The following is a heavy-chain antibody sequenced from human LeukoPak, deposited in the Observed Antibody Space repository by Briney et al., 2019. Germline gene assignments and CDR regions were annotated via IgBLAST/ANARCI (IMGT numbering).Heavy chain of an antibody. CDR2: IYYSGST. D-gene: IGHD6-6*01. Sequence: SETLSLTCTVSGGSISSYYWSWIRQPPGKGLEWIGYIYYSGSTNYNPSLKSRVTMSVDTSKNQFSLKLSSVTAADTAVYYCARGSIASRRGYFDYWGQGTLVTVSS. J-gene: IGHJ4*02. CDR3: ARGSIASRRGYFDY. CDR1: GGSISSYY. V-gene: IGHV4-59*12.